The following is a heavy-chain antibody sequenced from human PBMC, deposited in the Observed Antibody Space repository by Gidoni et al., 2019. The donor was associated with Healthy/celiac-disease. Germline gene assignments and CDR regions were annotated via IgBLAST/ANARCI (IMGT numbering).Heavy chain of an antibody. CDR1: GGSISSYY. D-gene: IGHD3-10*01. V-gene: IGHV4-59*01. Sequence: QVQLQESGPGLVKPSETLSLTCTVSGGSISSYYWSWIRQPPGKGLEWIGYIYYSGSTNYNPSLKSRVTISVDTSKNQFSLKLSSVTAADTAVYYCAREAGSGSYSYYYYYYGMDVWGQGTTVTVSS. CDR3: AREAGSGSYSYYYYYYGMDV. CDR2: IYYSGST. J-gene: IGHJ6*02.